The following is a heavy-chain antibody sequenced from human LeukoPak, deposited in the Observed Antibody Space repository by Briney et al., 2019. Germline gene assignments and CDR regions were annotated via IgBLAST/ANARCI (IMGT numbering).Heavy chain of an antibody. CDR1: GFTFDDYA. J-gene: IGHJ4*02. V-gene: IGHV3-9*01. Sequence: GGSLRLSCAASGFTFDDYAMHWVRHAPGKGLEWVSGISWNSGSTGYADSVKGRFTTSRDNARNSLYLQMNSMRAEDTALYSWGKDSGCYVLGSFDFWGQGTLDTVSS. D-gene: IGHD2-21*01. CDR2: ISWNSGST. CDR3: GKDSGCYVLGSFDF.